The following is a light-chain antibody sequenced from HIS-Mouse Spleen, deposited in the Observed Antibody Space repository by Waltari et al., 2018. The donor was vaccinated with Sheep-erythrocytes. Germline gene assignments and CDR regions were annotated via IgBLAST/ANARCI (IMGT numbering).Light chain of an antibody. CDR2: GKN. CDR3: NSRDSSGKV. V-gene: IGLV3-19*01. Sequence: SALTQDPAVSVALGQTVRITCQGDSLRSYYASWYQQKPGQAPVLVIYGKNNRPSGIPDRFSGSSSGNTASLTITGAQAEDEADYYCNSRDSSGKVFGGGTKLTVL. CDR1: SLRSYY. J-gene: IGLJ2*01.